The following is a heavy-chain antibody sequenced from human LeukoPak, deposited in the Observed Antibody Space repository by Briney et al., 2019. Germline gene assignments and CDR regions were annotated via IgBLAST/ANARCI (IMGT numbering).Heavy chain of an antibody. CDR1: GFTFSSYW. Sequence: PGGSLRLSCAASGFTFSSYWMSWVRQAPGKGLEWVANIKQDGSEKYYVDSVKGRFTISGDNSKTTVYLQMNSLRAEDAAVYYCARDRSGFYSIDQWGQGTLVTVSP. CDR3: ARDRSGFYSIDQ. CDR2: IKQDGSEK. D-gene: IGHD5-12*01. V-gene: IGHV3-7*01. J-gene: IGHJ4*02.